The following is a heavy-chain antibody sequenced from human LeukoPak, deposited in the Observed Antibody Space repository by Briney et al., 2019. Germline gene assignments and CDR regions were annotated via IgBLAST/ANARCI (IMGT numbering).Heavy chain of an antibody. CDR2: ISAYNVNT. CDR3: ARDLGYSYGTELDY. CDR1: GYTFTRYG. V-gene: IGHV1-18*01. Sequence: GASVKVSCKASGYTFTRYGISWVRQAPGQGLEWMGWISAYNVNTNYAQKLQGRVTMTKDTSTSTAYMELRSLRSDDTAVYYCARDLGYSYGTELDYWGQGTLVSVSS. J-gene: IGHJ4*02. D-gene: IGHD5-18*01.